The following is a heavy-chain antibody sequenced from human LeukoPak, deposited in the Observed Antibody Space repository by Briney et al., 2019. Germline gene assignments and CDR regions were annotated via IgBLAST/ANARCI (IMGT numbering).Heavy chain of an antibody. CDR1: KFTVSSKY. Sequence: GGSLRLSCAASKFTVSSKYMSWVRQAPGKGLEWVSVIYSGGSTHYADSVKGRFTISRDNSKNTLYLQMNSLRAEDTAVYYCARSSSGSYGDYMDVWGKGTTVTVSS. CDR3: ARSSSGSYGDYMDV. J-gene: IGHJ6*03. V-gene: IGHV3-66*01. D-gene: IGHD1-26*01. CDR2: IYSGGST.